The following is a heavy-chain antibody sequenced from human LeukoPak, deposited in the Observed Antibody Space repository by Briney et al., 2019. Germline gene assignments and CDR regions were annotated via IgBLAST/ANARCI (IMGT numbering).Heavy chain of an antibody. CDR1: GFTFSSYA. Sequence: GGSLRLSCAASGFTFSSYAMSWVRQAPGKGLEWVSAISGSGGSTYYADSVKGRFTISRDNAKNSLYLQMNSLRAEDTAVYDCARDRDIGATPRGYGGQETLVTVPS. CDR3: ARDRDIGATPRGY. D-gene: IGHD5-12*01. CDR2: ISGSGGST. J-gene: IGHJ4*02. V-gene: IGHV3-23*01.